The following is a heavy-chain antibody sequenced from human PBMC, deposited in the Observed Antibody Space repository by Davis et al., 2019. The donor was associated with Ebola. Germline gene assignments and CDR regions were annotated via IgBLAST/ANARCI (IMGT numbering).Heavy chain of an antibody. J-gene: IGHJ6*02. CDR3: AKGGAAADFYYYYGMDV. Sequence: GGSLRLSCAASGFTFNSYGMHWVRQAPGKGLEWLAVISDDGSNKYYADSVEGRFTISRDNSKETLYLQVNSLRAEDTAVYYCAKGGAAADFYYYYGMDVWGQGTTVTVSS. CDR2: ISDDGSNK. D-gene: IGHD6-13*01. CDR1: GFTFNSYG. V-gene: IGHV3-30*18.